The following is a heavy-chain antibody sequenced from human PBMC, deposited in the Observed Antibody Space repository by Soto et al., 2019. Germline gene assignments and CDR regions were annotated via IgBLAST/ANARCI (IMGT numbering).Heavy chain of an antibody. Sequence: SETLSLTCTVSGGSISTYYWTWIRQPPGKGLEWIGNIYYSGHTNYNPSRKSRVTISVDTSKNQFSLKLTSVTAADTAVYYCARDASGSYIDYWGQGTLVTVSS. V-gene: IGHV4-59*01. CDR3: ARDASGSYIDY. CDR1: GGSISTYY. D-gene: IGHD1-26*01. J-gene: IGHJ4*02. CDR2: IYYSGHT.